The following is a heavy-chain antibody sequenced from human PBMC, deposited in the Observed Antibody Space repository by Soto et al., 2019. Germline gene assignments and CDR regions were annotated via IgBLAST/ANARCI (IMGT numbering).Heavy chain of an antibody. J-gene: IGHJ6*02. CDR1: GGTFSSYA. CDR2: IIPIFGTA. V-gene: IGHV1-69*13. Sequence: SVKVSCKASGGTFSSYAISWVRQAPGQGLEWMGGIIPIFGTANYAQKFQGRVTITADESTSTAYMELSSLRSEDTAVYYCARVSSSWYVGYYYYGMDVWGQGTTVTVSS. CDR3: ARVSSSWYVGYYYYGMDV. D-gene: IGHD6-13*01.